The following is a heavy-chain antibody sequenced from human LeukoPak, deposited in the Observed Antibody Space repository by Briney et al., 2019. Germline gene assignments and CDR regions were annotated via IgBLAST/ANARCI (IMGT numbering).Heavy chain of an antibody. CDR3: AKQSLLLRGPLLIYYFDF. V-gene: IGHV3-23*01. CDR2: ISGGDPTT. Sequence: PGGSLRLSCAASDFSFTTYTMSWVRQAPGKGLEWVSSISGGDPTTYYADSVKGRFTISRDNSKNTLYLQMNSLRAEDTAIYYCAKQSLLLRGPLLIYYFDFWDQGTLVTVSS. D-gene: IGHD3-10*01. J-gene: IGHJ4*02. CDR1: DFSFTTYT.